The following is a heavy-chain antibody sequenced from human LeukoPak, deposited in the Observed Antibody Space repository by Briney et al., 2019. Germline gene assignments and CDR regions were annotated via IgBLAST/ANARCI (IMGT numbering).Heavy chain of an antibody. CDR1: GFTFSSYG. V-gene: IGHV3-21*01. CDR3: ARDRLVIAVAMKFDY. CDR2: ISSSSSYI. D-gene: IGHD6-19*01. Sequence: PGGSLRLSCAASGFTFSSYGMHWVRQAPGKGLEWVSSISSSSSYIYYADSVKGRFTISRDNAKNSLYLQMNSLRAEDTAVYYCARDRLVIAVAMKFDYWGQGTLVTVSS. J-gene: IGHJ4*02.